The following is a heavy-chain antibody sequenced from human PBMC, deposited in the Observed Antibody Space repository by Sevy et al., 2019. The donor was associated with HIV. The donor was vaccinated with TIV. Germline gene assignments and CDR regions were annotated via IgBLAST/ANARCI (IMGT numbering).Heavy chain of an antibody. CDR3: AGGGFLSRY. J-gene: IGHJ4*02. CDR1: GFTFSDSW. D-gene: IGHD2-15*01. Sequence: GGSLRLSCAASGFTFSDSWMTWVRQGPGKGLEWVANINQAGSDKYDVDSVRGRFTISRANAKNSLYLQMNGLRVEDTALYYCAGGGFLSRYWGQGSLVTVSS. CDR2: INQAGSDK. V-gene: IGHV3-7*01.